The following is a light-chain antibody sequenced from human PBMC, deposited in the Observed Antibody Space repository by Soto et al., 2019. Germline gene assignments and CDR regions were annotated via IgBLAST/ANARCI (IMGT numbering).Light chain of an antibody. V-gene: IGKV1-39*01. CDR2: AAS. CDR3: QQSYNTPYT. Sequence: DIQMTQSPSSLSASVGDRVTITCRASQSIGRYLNWYQQKPEKAPKLLIYAASSLQSGGPSRFSGSGSGTDFTLTISSLQPEDFATYHCQQSYNTPYTFGQGTKLEIK. CDR1: QSIGRY. J-gene: IGKJ2*01.